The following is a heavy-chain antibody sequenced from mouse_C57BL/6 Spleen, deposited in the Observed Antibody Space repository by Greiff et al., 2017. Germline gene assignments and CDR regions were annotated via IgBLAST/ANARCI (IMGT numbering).Heavy chain of an antibody. D-gene: IGHD2-4*01. J-gene: IGHJ2*01. CDR3: AMAIDYDAHDD. CDR2: IHPSDSDT. Sequence: QVQLKQPGAELVKPGASVKVSCKASGYTFTSYWMHWVKQRPGQGLEWIGRIHPSDSDTNYNQKFKGKATLTVDKSSSTAYMQLSSLTSEDSAVYYCAMAIDYDAHDDWGQGTTLTVSS. CDR1: GYTFTSYW. V-gene: IGHV1-74*01.